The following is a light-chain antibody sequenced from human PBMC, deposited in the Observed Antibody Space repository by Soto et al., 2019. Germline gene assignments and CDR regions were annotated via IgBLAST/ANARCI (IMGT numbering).Light chain of an antibody. J-gene: IGKJ5*01. Sequence: EVGMTQYPATLSGAPRERATRCCRASQSVSNTYLAWYQQQPGPAPRLLIYGASGSATAIPDSFSCSGYGTEFNLSIHSLAPDGFALSICHHSGTSVICGQGTRLEIK. CDR1: QSVSNTY. V-gene: IGKV3-20*01. CDR3: HHSGTSVI. CDR2: GAS.